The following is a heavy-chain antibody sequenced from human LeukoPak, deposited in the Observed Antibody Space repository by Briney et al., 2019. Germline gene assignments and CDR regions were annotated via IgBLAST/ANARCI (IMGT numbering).Heavy chain of an antibody. J-gene: IGHJ5*02. V-gene: IGHV1-69*04. CDR1: GGTFSSYA. CDR3: AGGGDYGWFDP. CDR2: IIPILGIA. Sequence: SVKVSCKASGGTFSSYAISWVRQAPGQELEWMGRIIPILGIANYAQKFQGRVTITADKSTSTAYMELSSLRSEDTAVYYCAGGGDYGWFDPWGQGTLVTVSS. D-gene: IGHD4-17*01.